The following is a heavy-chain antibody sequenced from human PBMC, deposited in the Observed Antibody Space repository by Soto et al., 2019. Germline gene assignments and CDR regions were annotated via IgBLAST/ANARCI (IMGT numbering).Heavy chain of an antibody. Sequence: SGPTLVNPTETLTLTCTVSGFSLSNPRMGVSWIRQPPGKALECLAHIFLNDEKSYNTSLKSRLTISKDTSKSQVVLIMTNMDPVDTATYYCARTYYSGSGRRYFDFWGRGTLVTVSS. J-gene: IGHJ4*02. D-gene: IGHD3-10*01. CDR2: IFLNDEK. V-gene: IGHV2-26*01. CDR1: GFSLSNPRMG. CDR3: ARTYYSGSGRRYFDF.